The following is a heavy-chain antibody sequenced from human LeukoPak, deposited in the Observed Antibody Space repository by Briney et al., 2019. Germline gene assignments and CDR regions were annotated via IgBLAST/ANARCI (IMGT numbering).Heavy chain of an antibody. V-gene: IGHV3-74*01. J-gene: IGHJ4*02. CDR3: ARVDSSSSGGAEY. Sequence: GGSLRLSCAVSGFXLSSNLIHWVRQTPGKGLVWISRIHSDGSRSYADSVKGRFTISRDNAKNTLYLQMNSLRAEDTAVYYCARVDSSSSGGAEYWGQGTLVTVSS. CDR1: GFXLSSNL. CDR2: IHSDGSR. D-gene: IGHD6-6*01.